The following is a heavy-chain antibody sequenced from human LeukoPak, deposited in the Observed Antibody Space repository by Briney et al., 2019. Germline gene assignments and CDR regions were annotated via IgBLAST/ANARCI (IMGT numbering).Heavy chain of an antibody. D-gene: IGHD3-16*01. CDR2: ISGSGGST. V-gene: IGHV3-23*01. CDR3: ARVGGGSPRYYYYYYMDV. Sequence: GGSLRLSCAASGFTFSSYAMSWVRQAPGKGLEWVSAISGSGGSTYYADSVKGRFTISRDNSKNTLYLQMNSLRAEDTAVYYCARVGGGSPRYYYYYYMDVWGKGTTVTVSS. CDR1: GFTFSSYA. J-gene: IGHJ6*03.